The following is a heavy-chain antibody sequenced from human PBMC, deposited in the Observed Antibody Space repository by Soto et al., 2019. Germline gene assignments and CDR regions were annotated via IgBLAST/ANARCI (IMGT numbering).Heavy chain of an antibody. CDR3: AREEGIAAAVYDY. CDR1: GGTFSSYA. J-gene: IGHJ4*02. V-gene: IGHV1-69*13. D-gene: IGHD6-13*01. Sequence: SVKVSCKASGGTFSSYAISWVRQAPGQGLEWMGGIIPIFGTANYAQKFQGRVTITADESTSTAYMELSSLRSEDTAVYYCAREEGIAAAVYDYWGQGTLVTVSS. CDR2: IIPIFGTA.